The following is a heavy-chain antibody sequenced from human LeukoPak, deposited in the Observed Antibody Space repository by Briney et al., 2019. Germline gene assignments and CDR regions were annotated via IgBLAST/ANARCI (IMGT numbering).Heavy chain of an antibody. CDR2: IIPILGIA. J-gene: IGHJ4*02. CDR1: GGTFSSYA. Sequence: SVKVSCKASGGTFSSYAISWVRQAPGQGLEWMGRIIPILGIANYVQKFQGRVTITADKSTSTAYMELSSLRSEDTAVYYCARDRQVGATSNWGQGTLVTVSS. CDR3: ARDRQVGATSN. D-gene: IGHD1-26*01. V-gene: IGHV1-69*04.